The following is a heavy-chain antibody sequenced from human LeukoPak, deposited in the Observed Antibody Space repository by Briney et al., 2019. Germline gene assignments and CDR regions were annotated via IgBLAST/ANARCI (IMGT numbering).Heavy chain of an antibody. CDR2: INSDGSST. CDR3: ARDRYNWNSGPYYYGMDV. Sequence: PGGSLRLSCAASGFTFSSYWMHWVRQAPGKGLVWVSRINSDGSSTSYADSVKGRFTISRDNAKNTLYLQMNSLRAEDTAVYYCARDRYNWNSGPYYYGMDVWGQGTTVTVSS. V-gene: IGHV3-74*01. CDR1: GFTFSSYW. D-gene: IGHD1-7*01. J-gene: IGHJ6*02.